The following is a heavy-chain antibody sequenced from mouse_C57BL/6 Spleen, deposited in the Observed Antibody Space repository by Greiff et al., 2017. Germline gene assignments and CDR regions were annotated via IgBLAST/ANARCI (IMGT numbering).Heavy chain of an antibody. CDR1: GYTFTSYW. CDR2: INPTDCYT. V-gene: IGHV1-69*01. Sequence: QVQLQQSGAELVMPGASVKLSCKASGYTFTSYWMHWVKQRPGQGLEWIGEINPTDCYTNYNQKFKGKSTLTVDKSSSTAYMQLSSLTSEDSAVYYCGRGYYYGSSYGYWGQGTTLTVSS. CDR3: GRGYYYGSSYGY. D-gene: IGHD1-1*01. J-gene: IGHJ2*01.